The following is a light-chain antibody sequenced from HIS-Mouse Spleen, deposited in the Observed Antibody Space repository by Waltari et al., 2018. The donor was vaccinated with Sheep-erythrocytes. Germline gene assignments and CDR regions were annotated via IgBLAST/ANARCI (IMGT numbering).Light chain of an antibody. J-gene: IGKJ4*01. CDR1: QSISSY. CDR2: AAS. CDR3: QQSYSTPQFT. Sequence: DILMTQSPSSLSASVGDRVTITCRASQSISSYLNWYQQKPGKAPKLLIYAASSLQSGVPSRFSGSGSGTDFTLTISSLQPEDFATYYCQQSYSTPQFTFGGGTKVEIK. V-gene: IGKV1-39*01.